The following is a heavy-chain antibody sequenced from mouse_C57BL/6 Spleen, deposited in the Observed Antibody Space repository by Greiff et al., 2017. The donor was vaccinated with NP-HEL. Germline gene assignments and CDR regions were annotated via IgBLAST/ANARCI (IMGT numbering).Heavy chain of an antibody. Sequence: EVQLQESGPGLVKPSQSLSLTCSVTGYSITSGYYWTWIRQFPGNKLEWMGYISYDGSNNYNPSLKNRISITRDTSKNQFFLTLDSVTTEDTASYYCSREEVYDGDYVLHFLAYWGQATRFTVSA. CDR2: ISYDGSN. J-gene: IGHJ3*01. V-gene: IGHV3-6*01. D-gene: IGHD2-3*01. CDR1: GYSITSGYY. CDR3: SREEVYDGDYVLHFLAY.